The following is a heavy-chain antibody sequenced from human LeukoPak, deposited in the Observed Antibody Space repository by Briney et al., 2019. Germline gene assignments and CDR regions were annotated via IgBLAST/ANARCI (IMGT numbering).Heavy chain of an antibody. CDR1: GGSISSSSYY. V-gene: IGHV4-39*07. J-gene: IGHJ6*03. Sequence: SSETLSLTCTVSGGSISSSSYYWGWIRQPPGKGLEWIGSIYYSGSTYYNPSLKSRVTISVDTSKNQFSLKLSSVTAADTAVYYCARVYLEGDTSRMSRYYYYMDVWGKGTTVTVSS. CDR3: ARVYLEGDTSRMSRYYYYMDV. CDR2: IYYSGST. D-gene: IGHD5-18*01.